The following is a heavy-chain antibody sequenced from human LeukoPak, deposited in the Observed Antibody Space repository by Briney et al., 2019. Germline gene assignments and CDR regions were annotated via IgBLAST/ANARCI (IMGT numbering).Heavy chain of an antibody. D-gene: IGHD5-24*01. V-gene: IGHV3-23*01. CDR3: AKDQGRDGYNPSDS. CDR1: GFTFSNYA. CDR2: ISGSGTTT. Sequence: PGGSLRLSCAASGFTFSNYAMSWVRQAPGKGLEWVSGISGSGTTTYDPDSVEGRFTISRDNSKNTLYLQMNSLRAEDTAVYYCAKDQGRDGYNPSDSWGRGILVTVSS. J-gene: IGHJ4*02.